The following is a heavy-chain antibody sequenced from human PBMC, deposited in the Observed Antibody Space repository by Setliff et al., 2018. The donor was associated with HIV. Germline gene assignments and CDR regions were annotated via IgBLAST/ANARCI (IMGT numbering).Heavy chain of an antibody. V-gene: IGHV1-8*01. CDR1: GTTFTYYE. D-gene: IGHD5-18*01. Sequence: RASVKVSCKSSGTTFTYYEVNWVRQASGKGLEWMGWMNPQNANTGFAQKFQGRVTMTRNTSISTAYMELSSLRSEDTAVYYCARGYSYCRYWGQGTLVTVSS. CDR3: ARGYSYCRY. CDR2: MNPQNANT. J-gene: IGHJ4*02.